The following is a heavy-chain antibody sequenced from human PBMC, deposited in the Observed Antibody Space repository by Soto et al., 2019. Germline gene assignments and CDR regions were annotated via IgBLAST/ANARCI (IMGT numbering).Heavy chain of an antibody. Sequence: PGGSLRLSCAASGFTFSSYGMHWVRQAPGKGLEWVAVISYDGSNKYYADSVKGRFTISRDNSKNTLYLQMNSLRAEDTAVYYCAKGGYCSSTSCYPDYYYYYYMDVWGKGTTVTVSS. CDR1: GFTFSSYG. J-gene: IGHJ6*03. D-gene: IGHD2-2*01. V-gene: IGHV3-30*18. CDR3: AKGGYCSSTSCYPDYYYYYYMDV. CDR2: ISYDGSNK.